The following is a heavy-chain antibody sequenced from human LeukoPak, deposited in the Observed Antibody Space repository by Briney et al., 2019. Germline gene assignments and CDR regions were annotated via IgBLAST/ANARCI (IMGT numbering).Heavy chain of an antibody. J-gene: IGHJ4*02. Sequence: SETLSLTCTVSGGSINTYYWSWIRQPAGKGLEWIGRIYSSGTTHYNPSLKSRVTMSVDTSKNQFSLKLSSVTAADTAVYYCAREVVAAAGTVDYWGQGTLVTVSS. CDR3: AREVVAAAGTVDY. D-gene: IGHD6-13*01. CDR1: GGSINTYY. CDR2: IYSSGTT. V-gene: IGHV4-4*07.